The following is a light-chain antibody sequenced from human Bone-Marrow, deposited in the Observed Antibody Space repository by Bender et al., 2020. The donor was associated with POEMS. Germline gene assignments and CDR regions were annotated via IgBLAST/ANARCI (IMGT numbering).Light chain of an antibody. V-gene: IGLV2-14*02. J-gene: IGLJ3*02. CDR2: EGD. CDR1: SSDVGSYYL. CDR3: ASYTAYSSWV. Sequence: QSALTQPASVSGSPGQSITISCTGSSSDVGSYYLVSWYQQYPGKSPTLGIYEGDRRPSGVSDRFSGSKSGNTASLTISGLQAADEAEYHCASYTAYSSWVFGGGTTVTVL.